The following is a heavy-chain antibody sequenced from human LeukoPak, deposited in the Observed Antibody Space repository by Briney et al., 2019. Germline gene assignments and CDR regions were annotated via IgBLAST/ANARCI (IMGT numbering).Heavy chain of an antibody. CDR2: INHSGST. Sequence: PSETLSLTCAVYGGSFSGYYWSWIRQPPGKGLEWIGEINHSGSTNYNPSLKSRVTISVDTSKNQFSLKLSSVTAADTAVYYCARDQIFGVVTQNYFDYWGQGTLVTVSS. J-gene: IGHJ4*02. V-gene: IGHV4-34*01. D-gene: IGHD3-3*01. CDR1: GGSFSGYY. CDR3: ARDQIFGVVTQNYFDY.